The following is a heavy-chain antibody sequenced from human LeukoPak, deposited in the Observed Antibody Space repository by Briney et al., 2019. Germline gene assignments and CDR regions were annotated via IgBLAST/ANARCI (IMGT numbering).Heavy chain of an antibody. J-gene: IGHJ4*02. V-gene: IGHV4-59*01. Sequence: KTSETLSLTCTVSGGSISSYHWNWIRQPPGKGLEWIGYIYYSGSTNYNPSLKSRLTISVDTSKNQFSLKLSSVTAADTAVYYCAKSAGSLVPAAIMGFYALDYWGQGTLVTVSS. D-gene: IGHD2-2*02. CDR3: AKSAGSLVPAAIMGFYALDY. CDR2: IYYSGST. CDR1: GGSISSYH.